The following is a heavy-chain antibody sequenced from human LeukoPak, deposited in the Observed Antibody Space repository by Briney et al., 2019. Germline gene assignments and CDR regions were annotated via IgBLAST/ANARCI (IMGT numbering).Heavy chain of an antibody. D-gene: IGHD3-22*01. CDR1: GFTFSTYS. CDR3: ARLAQHRYYYDTSAYRYYFDY. V-gene: IGHV3-21*04. Sequence: PGGSLRLSCAASGFTFSTYSMNWVRQAPGKGLQWVSSITRSSYIYYADSVKGRFTISRDNAKNSLFLQMNSLRAEDTAVYYCARLAQHRYYYDTSAYRYYFDYWGQGTLVTVSS. CDR2: ITRSSYI. J-gene: IGHJ4*02.